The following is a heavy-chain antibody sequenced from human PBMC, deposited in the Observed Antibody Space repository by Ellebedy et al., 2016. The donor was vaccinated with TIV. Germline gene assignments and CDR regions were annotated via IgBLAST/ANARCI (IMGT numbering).Heavy chain of an antibody. CDR2: ISSSGTTI. V-gene: IGHV3-11*01. Sequence: GGSLRLSYAASGFIFSDYYMSWIRQAPGKGLEWVSYISSSGTTIEYADSVKGRFTISRDNAKNSLYLQINSLRADDTAVYYCARDARFIDQQHNWFDPWGQGTLVTVSS. J-gene: IGHJ5*02. D-gene: IGHD6-13*01. CDR3: ARDARFIDQQHNWFDP. CDR1: GFIFSDYY.